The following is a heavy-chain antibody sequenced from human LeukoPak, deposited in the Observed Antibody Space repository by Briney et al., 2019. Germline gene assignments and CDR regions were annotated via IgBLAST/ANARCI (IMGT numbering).Heavy chain of an antibody. V-gene: IGHV3-49*04. CDR3: HRWTTVTTFDN. CDR1: GLTFGDYA. Sequence: GGSLRLSCTASGLTFGDYAVTWARQGPGKGLEWVASFTGRHYGGTTEYAASVRGRFTISIDDSKTIAYLHMNRLTIEDTATYYCHRWTTVTTFDNWGQGTLVIVSS. CDR2: FTGRHYGGTT. D-gene: IGHD4-17*01. J-gene: IGHJ4*02.